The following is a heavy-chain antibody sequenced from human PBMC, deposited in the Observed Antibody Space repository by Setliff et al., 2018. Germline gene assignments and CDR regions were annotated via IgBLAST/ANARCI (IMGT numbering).Heavy chain of an antibody. D-gene: IGHD3-10*01. CDR1: GYTFTSYG. CDR3: ARVSQYYYGSGSSSTVVDP. V-gene: IGHV1-18*01. J-gene: IGHJ5*02. Sequence: GASVKVSCKASGYTFTSYGISWVRQAPGQGLEWMGWISAYNGNTNYAQKLQGRVTMTTDTSTSTAYMELRSLRSDDTAVYYCARVSQYYYGSGSSSTVVDPWGQGTLVTVSS. CDR2: ISAYNGNT.